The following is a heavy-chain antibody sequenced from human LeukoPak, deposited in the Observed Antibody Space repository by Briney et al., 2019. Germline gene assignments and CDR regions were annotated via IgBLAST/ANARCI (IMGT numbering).Heavy chain of an antibody. V-gene: IGHV3-30*04. CDR3: ARAYGDCMDY. CDR2: ISYDGSNK. J-gene: IGHJ4*02. CDR1: GFTFSSYA. D-gene: IGHD4-17*01. Sequence: GGSLRLSCAASGFTFSSYAMHWVRQAPGKGLEWVAVISYDGSNKYYADSVKGRFTISRDNSKNTLYLQMNSLRAEDTAVYYCARAYGDCMDYWGQGTLVTVSS.